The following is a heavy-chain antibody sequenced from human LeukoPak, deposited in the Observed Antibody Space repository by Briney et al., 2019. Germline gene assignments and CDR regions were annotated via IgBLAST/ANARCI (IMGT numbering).Heavy chain of an antibody. CDR3: AREAEKVRGVPGFDP. CDR1: GDSVSSNSAA. D-gene: IGHD3-10*01. J-gene: IGHJ5*02. CDR2: TYYRSKWYN. V-gene: IGHV6-1*01. Sequence: SQTLSLTCAISGDSVSSNSAAWNWIRQSPSRGLEWLGRTYYRSKWYNDYAVSVKSQITINPDTSKNQFSLQLNSVTPEDTAVYYCAREAEKVRGVPGFDPWGQGTLVTVSS.